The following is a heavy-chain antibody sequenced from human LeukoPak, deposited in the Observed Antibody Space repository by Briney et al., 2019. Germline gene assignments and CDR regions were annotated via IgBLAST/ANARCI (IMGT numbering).Heavy chain of an antibody. Sequence: PGGSLRLSCAASGFTFSSYDIHWVRQAPGKGLEWVAVISYDGSNKYYVDSVKGRFTISRDNSKNTLYLQMNSLRAEDTAVYYCASRYSSSWYRPTPTYFDYWGQGTLVTVSS. J-gene: IGHJ4*02. CDR1: GFTFSSYD. CDR3: ASRYSSSWYRPTPTYFDY. CDR2: ISYDGSNK. D-gene: IGHD6-13*01. V-gene: IGHV3-30*03.